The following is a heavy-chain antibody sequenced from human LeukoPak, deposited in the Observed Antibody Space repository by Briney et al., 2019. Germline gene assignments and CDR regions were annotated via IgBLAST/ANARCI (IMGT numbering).Heavy chain of an antibody. CDR1: GFTFSSYS. D-gene: IGHD6-19*01. CDR3: ARDRISQWLTPLGY. J-gene: IGHJ4*02. CDR2: ISSSSSYI. Sequence: GGSLRLSCAASGFTFSSYSMNWVRQAPGKGLEWVSSISSSSSYIYYADSVKGRFTISRDNAKNSLYLQMNSLRAEDTAVYYCARDRISQWLTPLGYRGQGTLVTVSS. V-gene: IGHV3-21*01.